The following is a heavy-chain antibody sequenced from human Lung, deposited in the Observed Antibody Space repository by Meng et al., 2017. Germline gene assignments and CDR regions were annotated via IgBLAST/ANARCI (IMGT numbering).Heavy chain of an antibody. V-gene: IGHV1-3*01. CDR1: GYSFTSYA. D-gene: IGHD6-19*01. Sequence: VKLVQSGASVKKPGASVRAYCKASGYSFTSYAVYWVRQAPGQRLEWMGWLSPVDGHTKYSQNFQGRVTITRDTSASTAYMELSSLGSEDTAVYYCAREVPYTSGWYPQGHWGQGTLVTVSS. CDR3: AREVPYTSGWYPQGH. J-gene: IGHJ4*02. CDR2: LSPVDGHT.